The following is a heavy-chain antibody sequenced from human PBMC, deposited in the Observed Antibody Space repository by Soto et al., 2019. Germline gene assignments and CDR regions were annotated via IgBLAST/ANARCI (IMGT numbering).Heavy chain of an antibody. CDR1: GISLSTSGVG. D-gene: IGHD1-7*01. Sequence: QITLKESGPTLVKPTQTLTLTCTFSGISLSTSGVGVGWIRQSPGQALEWLALIYWDDDKRYSPSLKNRLSITKDTSKNQVVLTLANMDTVDTATYYCAHGRNSPQFDSWGQGTLITVSS. J-gene: IGHJ5*01. CDR2: IYWDDDK. CDR3: AHGRNSPQFDS. V-gene: IGHV2-5*02.